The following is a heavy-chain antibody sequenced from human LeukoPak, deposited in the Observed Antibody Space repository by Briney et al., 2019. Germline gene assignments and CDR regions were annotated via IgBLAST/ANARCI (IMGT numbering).Heavy chain of an antibody. CDR2: INHSGST. CDR3: AMRSYGMDV. Sequence: SETLSLTCAVYGGSFSGYYWSWVRQPPGKGLEWIGEINHSGSTNYNPSLKSRVTISVDTSKNQFSLKLSSVTAADTAVYYCAMRSYGMDVWGQGTTVTVSS. V-gene: IGHV4-34*01. CDR1: GGSFSGYY. J-gene: IGHJ6*02.